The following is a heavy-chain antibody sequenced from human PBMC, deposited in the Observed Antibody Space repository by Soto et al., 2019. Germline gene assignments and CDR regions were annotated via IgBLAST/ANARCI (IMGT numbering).Heavy chain of an antibody. Sequence: GGSLRLSCAASGFTFSSYWMHWVRQAPGKGLVWVSRINSDGSSTSYADSVKGRFTISRDNAKNTLYPQMNSLRAEDTAVYYCAKDLGYRGNWFDPWGQGTLVTVSS. J-gene: IGHJ5*02. D-gene: IGHD5-18*01. CDR2: INSDGSST. V-gene: IGHV3-74*01. CDR1: GFTFSSYW. CDR3: AKDLGYRGNWFDP.